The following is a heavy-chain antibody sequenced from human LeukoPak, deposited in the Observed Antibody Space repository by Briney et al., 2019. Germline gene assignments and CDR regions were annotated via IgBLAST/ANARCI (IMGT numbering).Heavy chain of an antibody. CDR1: GYTFSGSC. CDR2: IGSDGGST. D-gene: IGHD1-26*01. CDR3: ARGGSGNFYY. Sequence: GGSLRLSCTASGYTFSGSCVNWVRQAPGEGLVCVSRIGSDGGSTNYADSVKGRFTISRDNAKNTLYLQMTSLRAEDTAVYYCARGGSGNFYYWGQGTLVTVSS. V-gene: IGHV3-74*01. J-gene: IGHJ4*02.